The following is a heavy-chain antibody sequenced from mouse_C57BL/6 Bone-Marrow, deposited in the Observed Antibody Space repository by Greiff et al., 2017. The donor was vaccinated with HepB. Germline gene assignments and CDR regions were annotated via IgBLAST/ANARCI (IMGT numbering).Heavy chain of an antibody. Sequence: QVQLQQSGAELVKPGASVKLSCKASGYTFTSYWMQWVKQRPGQGLEWIGEIDPSDSYTNYNQKFKGKATLTVDTSSSTAYMQLSSLTSEDSAVYYCARSGGSSFPYWYFDVWGTGTTVTVSS. D-gene: IGHD1-1*01. CDR1: GYTFTSYW. CDR3: ARSGGSSFPYWYFDV. J-gene: IGHJ1*03. CDR2: IDPSDSYT. V-gene: IGHV1-50*01.